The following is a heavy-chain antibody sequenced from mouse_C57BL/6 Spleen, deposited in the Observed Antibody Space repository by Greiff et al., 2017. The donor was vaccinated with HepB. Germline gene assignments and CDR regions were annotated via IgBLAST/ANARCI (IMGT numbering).Heavy chain of an antibody. CDR3: ARGAYYGSSSYAMDY. D-gene: IGHD1-1*01. Sequence: QVQLQQPGTELVKPGASVKLSCKASGYTFTSYWMHWVKQRPGQGLEWIGNINPSNGGTNYNEKFKSKATLTVDKSSSTADMQLSSLTSEDSAVYYCARGAYYGSSSYAMDYWGQGTSVTVSS. CDR2: INPSNGGT. J-gene: IGHJ4*01. CDR1: GYTFTSYW. V-gene: IGHV1-53*01.